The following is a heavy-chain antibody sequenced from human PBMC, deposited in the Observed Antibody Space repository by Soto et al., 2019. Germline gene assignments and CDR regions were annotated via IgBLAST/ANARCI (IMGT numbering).Heavy chain of an antibody. D-gene: IGHD1-1*01. CDR1: GYTFTSYD. Sequence: QVQLVQSGAEVKKPGASVKVSCKASGYTFTSYDINWVRQATGQGLEWMGWMNGNSGNTGYAQKFQGRGTMTRDTSMSTAYMELSSLTSEDTAVYYCARRTIAYWYFDLWGRGTLVTVSS. V-gene: IGHV1-8*01. CDR3: ARRTIAYWYFDL. J-gene: IGHJ2*01. CDR2: MNGNSGNT.